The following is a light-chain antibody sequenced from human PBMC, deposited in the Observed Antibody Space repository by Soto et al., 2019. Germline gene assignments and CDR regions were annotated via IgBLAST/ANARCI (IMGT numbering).Light chain of an antibody. Sequence: EIVLTQSPGTLSLSPGERATLSCRASQSVSSNYLAWYQQKPGQAPRLLIYDSSSRATGIPDRFSGSGSGTDFSLTISRLEPEDFEVYYCQQYGSSPHTFGQGTKVDI. CDR1: QSVSSNY. V-gene: IGKV3-20*01. J-gene: IGKJ2*01. CDR3: QQYGSSPHT. CDR2: DSS.